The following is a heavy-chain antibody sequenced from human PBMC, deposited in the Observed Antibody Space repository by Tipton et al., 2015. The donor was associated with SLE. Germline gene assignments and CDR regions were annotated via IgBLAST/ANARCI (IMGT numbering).Heavy chain of an antibody. V-gene: IGHV4-59*01. CDR2: VYYTGAT. CDR1: GASISSSY. CDR3: ARHYDDYGLLRPLDH. D-gene: IGHD4-17*01. J-gene: IGHJ4*02. Sequence: TLSLTCTVSGASISSSYWSWIRQVPGKGLEWIGYVYYTGATNYNPSLESRAAISVDTSKNKFSLRLRSATAADTAVYYCARHYDDYGLLRPLDHWGQGILVTVSS.